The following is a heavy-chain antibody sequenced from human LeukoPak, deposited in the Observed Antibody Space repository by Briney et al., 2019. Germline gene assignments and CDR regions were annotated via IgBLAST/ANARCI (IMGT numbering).Heavy chain of an antibody. CDR2: IYYSGST. D-gene: IGHD3-3*01. Sequence: SETLSLTCTVSGGSISNSSSYWGWIRQPPGRGLEWIGSIYYSGSTYNNPSLKSRVIISVDTSKNQFSLKLSSVTAADTAVYYCASRTIFGVVIRDYWGQGTLVTVSS. V-gene: IGHV4-39*01. J-gene: IGHJ4*02. CDR1: GGSISNSSSY. CDR3: ASRTIFGVVIRDY.